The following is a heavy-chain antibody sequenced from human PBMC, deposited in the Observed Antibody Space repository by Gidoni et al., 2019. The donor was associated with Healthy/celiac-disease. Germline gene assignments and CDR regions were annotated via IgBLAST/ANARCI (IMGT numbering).Heavy chain of an antibody. D-gene: IGHD4-17*01. V-gene: IGHV3-33*01. CDR3: ARGRSDYGDVYFDY. J-gene: IGHJ4*02. Sequence: VQLVESGGGVVKPGRSLRRSCEASGFLFSSYGMPWVSQAPGKGLEWVAVILYYGSNKYYADSVKGRFTISRDNSKNTLYLQMNSLRAEDTAVYYCARGRSDYGDVYFDYWGQGTLVTVSS. CDR2: ILYYGSNK. CDR1: GFLFSSYG.